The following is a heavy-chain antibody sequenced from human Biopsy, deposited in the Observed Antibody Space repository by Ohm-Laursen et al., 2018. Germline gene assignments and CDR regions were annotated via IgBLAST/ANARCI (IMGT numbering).Heavy chain of an antibody. CDR1: GFTFDDYG. D-gene: IGHD3-9*01. V-gene: IGHV3-43D*04. CDR3: ARAFRGQYFYYYYGMYV. CDR2: ISWDGRTK. J-gene: IGHJ6*02. Sequence: SLRLSCAASGFTFDDYGMHWVRQAPGKGLEWVSLISWDGRTKYYADSVKGRFTISRDNSKNSLYLQMNSLRLEDTALYFCARAFRGQYFYYYYGMYVWGQGTTVTVSS.